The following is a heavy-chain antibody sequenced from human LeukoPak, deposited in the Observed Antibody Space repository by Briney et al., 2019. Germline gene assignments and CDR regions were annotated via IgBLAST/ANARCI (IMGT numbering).Heavy chain of an antibody. CDR1: GFTFSSYA. J-gene: IGHJ4*02. V-gene: IGHV3-30-3*01. Sequence: GGSLRLSCAASGFTFSSYAMHWVRQAPGKGLEWVAVISYDGSNKYYADSVKGRFTISRDNSKNTLYLQMNSLRAEDTAVYYCARVVAVAGTWGHFDYWGQGTLVTVSS. CDR2: ISYDGSNK. CDR3: ARVVAVAGTWGHFDY. D-gene: IGHD6-19*01.